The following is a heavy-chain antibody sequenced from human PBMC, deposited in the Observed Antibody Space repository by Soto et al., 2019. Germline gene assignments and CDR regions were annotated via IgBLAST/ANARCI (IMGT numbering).Heavy chain of an antibody. J-gene: IGHJ4*02. D-gene: IGHD6-19*01. CDR3: AHIVVAGLGYYFDY. CDR1: GFSLSSTRMA. CDR2: IYWDDDK. Sequence: QITLKESGPTLVKPTQTLTLTCTFSGFSLSSTRMAVGWIRQPPGKALEWLALIYWDDDKRYSPFLKSRLTIXXXTXQNQVVLTMSNVEPVDTARYYCAHIVVAGLGYYFDYWGQGTLVTVSS. V-gene: IGHV2-5*02.